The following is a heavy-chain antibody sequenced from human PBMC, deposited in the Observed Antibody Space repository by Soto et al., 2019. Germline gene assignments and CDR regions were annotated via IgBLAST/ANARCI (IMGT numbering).Heavy chain of an antibody. V-gene: IGHV5-51*01. CDR2: IYPGDSDT. D-gene: IGHD2-21*02. J-gene: IGHJ3*02. CDR3: ARGPYCGGGCPLRFAFDI. CDR1: GYSFTSYW. Sequence: PGESLKISCKGSGYSFTSYWIGWVRQMPGKGLEWMGIIYPGDSDTRYSPSFQGQVTISADKSISTAYLQWSSLKASDTAMYYCARGPYCGGGCPLRFAFDIWGQGTMVTVSS.